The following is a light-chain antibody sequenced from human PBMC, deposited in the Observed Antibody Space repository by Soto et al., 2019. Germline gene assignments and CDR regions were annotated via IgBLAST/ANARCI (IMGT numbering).Light chain of an antibody. J-gene: IGLJ1*01. Sequence: QSVLTQPASVSGSPGQSITISCTGTSSDVGGYNYVSWYQQHPGKAPKLMIYDVSNRPSGVSNRFSGSKSGNTASPTISGLQAEDEADYYCCSYTSSSTYVFGTGTKVTVL. V-gene: IGLV2-14*01. CDR3: CSYTSSSTYV. CDR1: SSDVGGYNY. CDR2: DVS.